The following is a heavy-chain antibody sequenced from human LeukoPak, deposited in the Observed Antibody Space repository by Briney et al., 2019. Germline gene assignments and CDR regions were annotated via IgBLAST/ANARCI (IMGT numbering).Heavy chain of an antibody. D-gene: IGHD3-22*01. J-gene: IGHJ3*02. V-gene: IGHV4-61*02. CDR3: ARGEITMIVVVSDAFDI. CDR1: GGSISSGSYY. Sequence: PSETLSLTCTVSGGSISSGSYYWSWIRQPAGKGLEWIGRIYTSGSTNYNPSLKSRVTISVDTSKNQFSLKLSSVTAADTAVYYCARGEITMIVVVSDAFDIWGQGTMVTVSS. CDR2: IYTSGST.